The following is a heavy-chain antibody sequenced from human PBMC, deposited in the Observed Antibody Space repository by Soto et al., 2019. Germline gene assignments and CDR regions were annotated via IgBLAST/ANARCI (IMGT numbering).Heavy chain of an antibody. J-gene: IGHJ4*02. CDR2: ISSSGSTV. CDR1: GFTFSDYY. D-gene: IGHD3-10*01. V-gene: IGHV3-11*01. Sequence: GGSLRLSCAASGFTFSDYYMSWIRQAPGKGLEWLSYISSSGSTVFYADSLKGRFTVSRDNAKNSLYLQMNSLTAADTAVYYCTRGPRPSSTGTGAYWGQGTQVTVS. CDR3: TRGPRPSSTGTGAY.